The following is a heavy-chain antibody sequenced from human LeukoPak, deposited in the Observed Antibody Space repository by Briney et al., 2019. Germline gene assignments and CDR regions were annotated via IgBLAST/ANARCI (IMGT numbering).Heavy chain of an antibody. CDR1: GYTFTSYG. D-gene: IGHD2-2*01. Sequence: GASVKVSCKASGYTFTSYGISWVRQAPGQGLEWMGWISAYNGNTNYALKLQGRVTMTTDTSTSTAYMELRSLRSDDTAVYYCARDPAKRYCSSTSCYSRTQSYYYYGMDVWGKGTTVTVSS. CDR2: ISAYNGNT. J-gene: IGHJ6*04. V-gene: IGHV1-18*04. CDR3: ARDPAKRYCSSTSCYSRTQSYYYYGMDV.